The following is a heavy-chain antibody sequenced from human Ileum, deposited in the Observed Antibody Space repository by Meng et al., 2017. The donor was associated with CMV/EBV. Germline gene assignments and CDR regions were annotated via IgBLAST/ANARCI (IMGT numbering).Heavy chain of an antibody. J-gene: IGHJ6*02. V-gene: IGHV1-46*01. D-gene: IGHD3-22*01. CDR1: YTFISYY. CDR2: INPNFDFT. Sequence: YTFISYYIHWVRQAPGQGLEWMGTINPNFDFTTYAQRFKGRLTMTRDTSTSTVYMEMSSLRSEDTAVYFCARDWVDSSLMARPMDVWGQGTTVTVSS. CDR3: ARDWVDSSLMARPMDV.